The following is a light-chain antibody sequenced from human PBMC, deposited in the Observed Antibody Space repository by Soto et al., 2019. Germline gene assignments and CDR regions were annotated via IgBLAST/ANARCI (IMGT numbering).Light chain of an antibody. J-gene: IGKJ4*01. V-gene: IGKV4-1*01. CDR3: QQYYSTPPT. CDR1: QSVLYSSNNKNY. Sequence: DIVMTQSPDSLAVSLGERATINCKSSQSVLYSSNNKNYLAWYQQKPGQPPKLLIYWASTRESGVPDRFSGSGSGTDFTLTISSLQAEDVEVYYCQQYYSTPPTLGGATKVDIK. CDR2: WAS.